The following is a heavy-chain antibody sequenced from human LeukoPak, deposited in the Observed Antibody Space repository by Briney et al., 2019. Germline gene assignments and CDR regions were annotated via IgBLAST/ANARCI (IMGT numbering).Heavy chain of an antibody. CDR2: IYYSGST. CDR3: ASGMRFFDP. CDR1: GGSISSSSYY. V-gene: IGHV4-39*01. Sequence: SETLSLTCTVSGGSISSSSYYWGWIRQPPGKGLEWNGSIYYSGSTYYNPSLKSRVTISVDTSKNQFSLKLSSVTAADTAVYYCASGMRFFDPWGQGTLVTVSS. J-gene: IGHJ5*02. D-gene: IGHD1-14*01.